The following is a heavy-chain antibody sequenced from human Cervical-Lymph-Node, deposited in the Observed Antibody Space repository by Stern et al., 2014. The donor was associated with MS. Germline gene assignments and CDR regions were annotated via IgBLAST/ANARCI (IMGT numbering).Heavy chain of an antibody. V-gene: IGHV3-33*01. CDR1: GFTFNSYG. Sequence: VQLVQSGGGVVQPGRSLRLSCEASGFTFNSYGMHWVRQAPGKGLEWVAIIWYDGSDKYYADSVKGRFTISRDNSKNTLYLQMSSLRADDTAVYYCARDGLLEGHRRDYGMDVWGRGTTVTVSS. CDR2: IWYDGSDK. CDR3: ARDGLLEGHRRDYGMDV. J-gene: IGHJ6*02. D-gene: IGHD3-3*01.